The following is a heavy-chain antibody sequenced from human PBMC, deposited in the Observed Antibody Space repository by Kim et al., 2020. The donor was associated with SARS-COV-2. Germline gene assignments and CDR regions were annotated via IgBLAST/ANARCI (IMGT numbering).Heavy chain of an antibody. Sequence: SADSVESRITISRDNAKNTLYLQLNTLRAEDTAVYYCTSHRAGAFDYWGQGTLVTVSS. CDR3: TSHRAGAFDY. V-gene: IGHV3-74*01. J-gene: IGHJ4*02. D-gene: IGHD3-10*01.